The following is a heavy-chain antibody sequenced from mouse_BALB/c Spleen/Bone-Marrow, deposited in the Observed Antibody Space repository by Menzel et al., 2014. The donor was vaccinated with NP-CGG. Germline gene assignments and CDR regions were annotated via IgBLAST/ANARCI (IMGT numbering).Heavy chain of an antibody. CDR3: ARALLRPFAY. D-gene: IGHD1-2*01. J-gene: IGHJ3*01. Sequence: QLVESGPELMKPGASVKISCKASGYSFTSYYMHWVKQSHGKSLEWIGYIDPFNGGTSYNQKFKGKATLTVDKSSSTAYMHLSSLTSEDSAVYYCARALLRPFAYWGQGTLVTVSA. V-gene: IGHV1S135*01. CDR2: IDPFNGGT. CDR1: GYSFTSYY.